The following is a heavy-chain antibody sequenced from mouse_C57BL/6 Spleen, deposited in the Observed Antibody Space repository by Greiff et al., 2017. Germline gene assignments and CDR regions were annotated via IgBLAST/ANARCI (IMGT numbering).Heavy chain of an antibody. CDR2: INPYNGGT. J-gene: IGHJ2*01. D-gene: IGHD1-1*01. CDR1: GYTFTDYY. Sequence: VQLQQSGPVLVKPGASVKMSCKASGYTFTDYYMNWVKQSHGKSLEWIGVINPYNGGTSYNQKFKGKATLTVDKSSSTAYMELNRLTSEDSAVYYCARERYYGSSLDYWGQGTTLTVSS. V-gene: IGHV1-19*01. CDR3: ARERYYGSSLDY.